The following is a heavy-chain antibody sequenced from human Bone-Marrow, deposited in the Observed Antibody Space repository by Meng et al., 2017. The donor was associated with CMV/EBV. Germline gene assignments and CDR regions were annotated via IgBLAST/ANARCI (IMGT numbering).Heavy chain of an antibody. CDR1: GYTFTSYA. J-gene: IGHJ6*02. D-gene: IGHD3-10*01. CDR2: IIPIFGTA. V-gene: IGHV1-69*05. Sequence: SVKVSCKASGYTFTSYAISWVRQAPGQGLEWMGGIIPIFGTANYAQKFQGRVTITTDESTSTAYMELSSLRSEDTAVYYCASSITMVRGVMRGMDVWGQGTTVTVSS. CDR3: ASSITMVRGVMRGMDV.